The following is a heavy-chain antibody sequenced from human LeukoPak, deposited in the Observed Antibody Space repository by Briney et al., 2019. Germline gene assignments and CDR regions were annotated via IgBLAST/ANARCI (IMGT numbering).Heavy chain of an antibody. D-gene: IGHD6-19*01. CDR2: ISAYNGNT. V-gene: IGHV1-18*01. J-gene: IGHJ4*02. Sequence: ASVKASCKASGYTFTSYGISWVRQAPGQGLEWMGWISAYNGNTNYAQKLQGRVTMTTDTSTSTAYMELRSLRSDDTAVYYCARSVQSLLAVAATTPIDYWGQGTLVTVSS. CDR1: GYTFTSYG. CDR3: ARSVQSLLAVAATTPIDY.